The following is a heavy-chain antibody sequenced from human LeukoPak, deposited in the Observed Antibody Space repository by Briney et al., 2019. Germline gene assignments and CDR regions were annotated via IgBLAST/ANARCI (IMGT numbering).Heavy chain of an antibody. CDR1: GFTFSDYY. D-gene: IGHD6-6*01. J-gene: IGHJ3*02. V-gene: IGHV3-11*06. CDR3: ARDSSLAAHAFDI. CDR2: ISSSSSYI. Sequence: GGSLRLSCAASGFTFSDYYMSWIRQAPGKGLEWVSYISSSSSYIYYADSVKGRFTISRDNAKNSLYLQMNSLRAEDTAVYYCARDSSLAAHAFDIWGQGTMVTVSS.